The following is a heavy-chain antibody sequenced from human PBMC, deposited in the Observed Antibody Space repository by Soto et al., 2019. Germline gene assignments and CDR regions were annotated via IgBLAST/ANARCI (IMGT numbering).Heavy chain of an antibody. D-gene: IGHD2-15*01. CDR1: GYSISSGYY. CDR3: AREDVVVVAATYNWFDP. CDR2: IYHSGST. V-gene: IGHV4-38-2*02. Sequence: PSETLSLTCAVSGYSISSGYYWGWIRQPPGKGLEWIGSIYHSGSTYYNPSLKSRVTISVDTSKNQFSLKLSSVTAADTAVYYCAREDVVVVAATYNWFDPWGQGTLVTVSS. J-gene: IGHJ5*02.